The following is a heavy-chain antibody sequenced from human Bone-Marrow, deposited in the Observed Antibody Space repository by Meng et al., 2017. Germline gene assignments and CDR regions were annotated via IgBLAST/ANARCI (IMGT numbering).Heavy chain of an antibody. V-gene: IGHV3-15*01. Sequence: VRLVELWGGLVRPGGSLRLSCVASGLSFTDAWMSWCRQDPGKGLEWVGRIKRNSDGGTIDYAAPVKGRFTISRDDSKNTLYLQMDSLITEDTAVYFCATGAAAADHWGQGTLVTVSS. J-gene: IGHJ4*02. CDR2: IKRNSDGGTI. D-gene: IGHD6-13*01. CDR3: ATGAAAADH. CDR1: GLSFTDAW.